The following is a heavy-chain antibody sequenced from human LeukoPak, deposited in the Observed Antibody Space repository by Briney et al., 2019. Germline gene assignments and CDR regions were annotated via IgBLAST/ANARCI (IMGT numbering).Heavy chain of an antibody. J-gene: IGHJ4*02. V-gene: IGHV3-23*01. CDR2: ISGSGGST. CDR1: GFTFSSYS. Sequence: PGRSLRLSCAASGFTFSSYSMHWVRQAPGKGLEWVSAISGSGGSTFYADPVKGRFTISRDNSKNTLYLQMNSLRAEDTAVYYRAKAWGLLYYFDYWGQGTLVTVSS. D-gene: IGHD3-16*01. CDR3: AKAWGLLYYFDY.